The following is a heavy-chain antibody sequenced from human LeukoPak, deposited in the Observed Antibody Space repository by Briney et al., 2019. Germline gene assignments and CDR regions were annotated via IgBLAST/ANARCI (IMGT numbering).Heavy chain of an antibody. CDR3: ARVRDFDY. CDR2: ISYDGSNK. Sequence: LGGSLRLSCAASGFTFSSYAMHWVRQAPGKGLEWVAVISYDGSNKYYADSVKGRFTISRDNSKNTLYLQMNSLRAEDTAVYYCARVRDFDYWGQGTLVTVSS. D-gene: IGHD3-10*01. J-gene: IGHJ4*02. CDR1: GFTFSSYA. V-gene: IGHV3-30*04.